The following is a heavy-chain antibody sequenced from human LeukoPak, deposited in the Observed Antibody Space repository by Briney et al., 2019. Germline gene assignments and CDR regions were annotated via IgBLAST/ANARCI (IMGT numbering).Heavy chain of an antibody. CDR3: AKDRGFSGDSSGYYFRGTFDY. J-gene: IGHJ4*02. CDR2: INSDGSST. D-gene: IGHD3-22*01. CDR1: GFTFSSYA. Sequence: PGGSLRLSCAASGFTFSSYAMSWVRQAPGKGLVWVSRINSDGSSTTYADSVKGRFTVSRDNAKNTLYLQMNSLRAEDTAVYYCAKDRGFSGDSSGYYFRGTFDYWGQGTLVTVSS. V-gene: IGHV3-74*01.